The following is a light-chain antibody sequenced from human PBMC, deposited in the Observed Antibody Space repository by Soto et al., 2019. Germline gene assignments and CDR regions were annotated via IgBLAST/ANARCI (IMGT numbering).Light chain of an antibody. V-gene: IGKV1-5*03. CDR1: QSISRW. CDR2: KAS. J-gene: IGKJ4*01. Sequence: DIQMTQSPSTLSASVGDRVTITCRASQSISRWLAWHQQKPGKAPRLLIYKASTLESGVPSRFSGSGSGTEFTLAISSLQPEDFATYYCQQYNDLSTFGGGTKVDIK. CDR3: QQYNDLST.